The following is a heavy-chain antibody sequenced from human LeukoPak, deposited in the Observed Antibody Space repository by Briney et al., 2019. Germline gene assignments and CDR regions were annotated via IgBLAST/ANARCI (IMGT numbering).Heavy chain of an antibody. V-gene: IGHV3-23*01. D-gene: IGHD2-15*01. CDR3: AKGLRSWSTSDAFDI. Sequence: GGSLRLSCAASGFTFSSYAMSWVRQAPGKGLEWVSAISGSGGSTYYADSVKGRFTISRDDSKNTLYLQMNSLRAEDTAVYYCAKGLRSWSTSDAFDIWGRGTMVTVSS. CDR1: GFTFSSYA. CDR2: ISGSGGST. J-gene: IGHJ3*02.